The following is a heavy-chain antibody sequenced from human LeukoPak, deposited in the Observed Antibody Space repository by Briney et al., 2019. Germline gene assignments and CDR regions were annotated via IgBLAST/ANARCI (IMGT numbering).Heavy chain of an antibody. D-gene: IGHD3-10*01. Sequence: SETLSLTCTVSGGSMSNYYWNWIRQPPGKGLEWIGYVYYSGTTNYNPSLKSRVSMSVDTSKNQFSLKLSSVTAADTAVYYCARGRSYYGSGSYSFDPWGQGTLVTVSS. V-gene: IGHV4-59*01. J-gene: IGHJ5*02. CDR3: ARGRSYYGSGSYSFDP. CDR2: VYYSGTT. CDR1: GGSMSNYY.